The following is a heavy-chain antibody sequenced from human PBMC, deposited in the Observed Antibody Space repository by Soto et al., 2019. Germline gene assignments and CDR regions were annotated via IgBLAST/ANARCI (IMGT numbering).Heavy chain of an antibody. J-gene: IGHJ4*02. V-gene: IGHV4-34*01. CDR1: GGSFNGYY. Sequence: SETLSLTCAVYGGSFNGYYWSWIRQPPGKGLEWIGEINHSGSTNYNPSLKSRVTISVDTSKNQFSLKLSSVTAADTAVYYCARVRWYCTNGVCALYFDYWGQGTLVTVSS. CDR3: ARVRWYCTNGVCALYFDY. D-gene: IGHD2-8*01. CDR2: INHSGST.